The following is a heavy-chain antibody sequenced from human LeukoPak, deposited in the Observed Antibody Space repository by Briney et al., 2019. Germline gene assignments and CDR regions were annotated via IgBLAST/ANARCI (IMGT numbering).Heavy chain of an antibody. CDR1: GGSISSSSYY. CDR2: IYYSGST. D-gene: IGHD3-9*01. J-gene: IGHJ4*02. Sequence: PSETLSLTCTVSGGSISSSSYYWGWIRQPPGKGLEWIGSIYYSGSTYYNPSLKSRVTISVDTSKNQFSLKLSSVTAADTAVYYCARSYDILTGYYPIDYWGQGTLVTVSS. V-gene: IGHV4-39*01. CDR3: ARSYDILTGYYPIDY.